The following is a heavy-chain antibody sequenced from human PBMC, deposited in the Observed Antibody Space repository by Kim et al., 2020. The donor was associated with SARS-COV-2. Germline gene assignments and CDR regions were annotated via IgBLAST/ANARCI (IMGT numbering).Heavy chain of an antibody. CDR2: ISSNGGST. J-gene: IGHJ6*02. V-gene: IGHV3-64D*06. CDR1: GFTFSSYA. Sequence: GGSLRLSCSASGFTFSSYAMHWVRQAPGKGLEYVSAISSNGGSTYYADSVKGRFTISRDNSKNTLYLQMSSLRAEDTAVYYCVKDPEYSSSWLGVGDYYYYGMDVWGQGTTVTVSS. CDR3: VKDPEYSSSWLGVGDYYYYGMDV. D-gene: IGHD6-13*01.